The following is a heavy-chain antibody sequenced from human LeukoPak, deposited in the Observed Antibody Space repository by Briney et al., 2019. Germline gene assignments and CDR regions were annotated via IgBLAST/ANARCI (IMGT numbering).Heavy chain of an antibody. CDR2: IYYSGST. CDR1: GGSISSYY. CDR3: ARSTHLWFGELLYRGYFDY. Sequence: PSETLSLTCTVSGGSISSYYWSWIRQPPGKGLEWIGYIYYSGSTNYNPSLKSRVTISVDTSKNQFSLKLSSVTAADTAVYYCARSTHLWFGELLYRGYFDYWGQGTLVTVSS. V-gene: IGHV4-59*12. J-gene: IGHJ4*02. D-gene: IGHD3-10*01.